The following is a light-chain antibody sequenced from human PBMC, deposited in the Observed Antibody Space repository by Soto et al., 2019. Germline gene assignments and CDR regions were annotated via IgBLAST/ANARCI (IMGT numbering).Light chain of an antibody. V-gene: IGKV3-11*01. Sequence: ELVLTQSPATLSLSPGERATLSCRASQSLTSYLAWFQQKPGQAPRLLIYDASNRATGIPARFSGSGSGTDFTLTISSLEPEDFAVYYCQQRRDWPLTFGGGTKVEIK. J-gene: IGKJ4*01. CDR2: DAS. CDR3: QQRRDWPLT. CDR1: QSLTSY.